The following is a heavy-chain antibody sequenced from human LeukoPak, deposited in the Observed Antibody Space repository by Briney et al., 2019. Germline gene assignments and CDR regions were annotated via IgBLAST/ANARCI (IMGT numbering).Heavy chain of an antibody. CDR1: GGSISSGGYY. CDR3: ARGSGGWSWTPHAFDI. J-gene: IGHJ3*02. CDR2: IFYSGST. D-gene: IGHD6-19*01. V-gene: IGHV4-61*08. Sequence: PSETLSLTCTVSGGSISSGGYYWSWIRQHPGKGLEWIGYIFYSGSTNCNPSLKSRVTISVDTSKNRLSLKLNSVTAADTAVYYCARGSGGWSWTPHAFDIWGQGTMVTVSS.